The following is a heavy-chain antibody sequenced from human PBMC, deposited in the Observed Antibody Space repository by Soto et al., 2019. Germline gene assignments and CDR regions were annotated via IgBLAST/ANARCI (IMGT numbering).Heavy chain of an antibody. CDR3: ARDRASLYGMDV. Sequence: EVQLVESGGGLIQPGGSLRLSCAASGFTVSSNYMSWVRQAPGKGLEWVSVIYSGGSTYYADSVKGRFTISRDNSKNTLYLKMNSLRVEDTAVYYCARDRASLYGMDVWGQGTTVTVSS. CDR1: GFTVSSNY. D-gene: IGHD3-10*01. V-gene: IGHV3-53*01. CDR2: IYSGGST. J-gene: IGHJ6*02.